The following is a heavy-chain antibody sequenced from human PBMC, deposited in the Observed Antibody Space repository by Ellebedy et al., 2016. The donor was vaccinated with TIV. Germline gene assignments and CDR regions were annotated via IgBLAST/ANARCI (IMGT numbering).Heavy chain of an antibody. J-gene: IGHJ4*02. CDR1: GFTFSSYA. CDR2: ISGSGGST. Sequence: GESLKISCAASGFTFSSYAMSWVRQAPGKGLEWVSAISGSGGSTYYADSVKGRFTISRDNSKNTLYLQMNSLRAEDTAVYYCAKDLRSSGYLPFDYWGQGTLVTVSS. D-gene: IGHD3-22*01. V-gene: IGHV3-23*01. CDR3: AKDLRSSGYLPFDY.